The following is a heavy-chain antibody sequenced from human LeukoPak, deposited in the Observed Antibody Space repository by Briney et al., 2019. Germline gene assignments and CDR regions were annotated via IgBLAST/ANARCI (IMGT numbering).Heavy chain of an antibody. CDR1: GFTFSSYS. CDR3: ARDRVVTTHYYYYYGMDV. V-gene: IGHV3-21*01. D-gene: IGHD4-11*01. Sequence: GGSLRLSCAASGFTFSSYSMNWVRQAPGKGLEWVSSISSSSSYIYYADSVKGRFTISRDNAKNSLYLQMNSLGAEDTAVYYCARDRVVTTHYYYYYGMDVWGQGTTVTVSS. J-gene: IGHJ6*02. CDR2: ISSSSSYI.